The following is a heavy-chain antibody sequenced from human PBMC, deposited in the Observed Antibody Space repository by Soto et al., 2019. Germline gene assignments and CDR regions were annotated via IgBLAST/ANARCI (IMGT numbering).Heavy chain of an antibody. CDR2: INPNSGGT. J-gene: IGHJ4*02. D-gene: IGHD3-22*01. Sequence: ASVKVSCKASGYTFTGYYMHWVRQAPGQGLEWMGWINPNSGGTNYAQKFQGRVTMTRDTSISTAYMELSRLRSDDTAVYYCARDQPYYYDSIGYGIRGWFDYWGQGTLVTVSS. V-gene: IGHV1-2*02. CDR3: ARDQPYYYDSIGYGIRGWFDY. CDR1: GYTFTGYY.